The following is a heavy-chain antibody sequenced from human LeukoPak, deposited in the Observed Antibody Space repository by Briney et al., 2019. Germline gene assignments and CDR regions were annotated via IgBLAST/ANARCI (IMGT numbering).Heavy chain of an antibody. J-gene: IGHJ6*03. CDR3: ARALYSSSIRFYYYMDV. CDR1: GYTFTSYD. CDR2: MNPNSGNT. D-gene: IGHD6-6*01. Sequence: ASVKASCKASGYTFTSYDINWVRQATGQGLEWMGWMNPNSGNTGYAQKFQGRVTMTRNTSISTAYMELSSLRSEDTAVYYCARALYSSSIRFYYYMDVWGKGTTVTASS. V-gene: IGHV1-8*01.